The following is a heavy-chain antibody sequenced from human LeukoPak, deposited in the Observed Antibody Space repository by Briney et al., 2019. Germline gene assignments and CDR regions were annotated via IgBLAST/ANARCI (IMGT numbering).Heavy chain of an antibody. D-gene: IGHD6-13*01. CDR2: MNPNSGNT. CDR1: GYTFTSYD. CDR3: ARVPTSAGKAPRRKGYYYYYMDV. V-gene: IGHV1-8*03. J-gene: IGHJ6*03. Sequence: ASVKVSCKASGYTFTSYDINWVRQATGQGLEWMGWMNPNSGNTGYAQKFQGRVTIIRNTSISTAYMELSSLRSEDTAVYYCARVPTSAGKAPRRKGYYYYYMDVWGKGTTVTVSS.